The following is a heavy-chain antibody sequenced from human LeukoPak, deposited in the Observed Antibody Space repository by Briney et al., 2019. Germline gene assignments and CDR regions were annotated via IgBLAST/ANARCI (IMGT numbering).Heavy chain of an antibody. V-gene: IGHV4-61*08. CDR2: IYHSGST. J-gene: IGHJ3*02. CDR1: GGSISSGGYS. Sequence: SETLSLTCAVSGGSISSGGYSWSWIRQPPGKGLEWIGYIYHSGSTNYNPSLKSRVTISVDTSKNQFSLKLSSVTAADTAVYYCARARVLDAFDIWGQGTMVTVSS. CDR3: ARARVLDAFDI.